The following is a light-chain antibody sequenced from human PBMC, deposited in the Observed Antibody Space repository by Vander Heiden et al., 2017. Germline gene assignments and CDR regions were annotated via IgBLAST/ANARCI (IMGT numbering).Light chain of an antibody. CDR2: LGS. CDR1: HSLLHSNGYNY. V-gene: IGKV2-28*01. J-gene: IGKJ1*01. CDR3: MQALQTPWT. Sequence: DIVMTQSPLPLPVTPGEPASISCRSSHSLLHSNGYNYLDWYLQKPGQSPQLLIYLGSNRASGVPDRFSGSGSGTDFTLKISRVEAEDVGVYYCMQALQTPWTFGQGTKVEIK.